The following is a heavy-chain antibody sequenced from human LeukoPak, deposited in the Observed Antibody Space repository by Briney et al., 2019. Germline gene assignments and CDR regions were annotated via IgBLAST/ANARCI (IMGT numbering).Heavy chain of an antibody. D-gene: IGHD4-17*01. CDR1: GFTFSSYW. CDR2: IKQDGSEK. V-gene: IGHV3-7*03. J-gene: IGHJ3*01. Sequence: GGSLRLSCAASGFTFSSYWMSWVRQAPGKGLEWVANIKQDGSEKYYVDSVKGRFTISRDNAKNSLYLQMNSLRAEDTAVYYCAKDPNGDYVGAFDFWGQGTMVTVSS. CDR3: AKDPNGDYVGAFDF.